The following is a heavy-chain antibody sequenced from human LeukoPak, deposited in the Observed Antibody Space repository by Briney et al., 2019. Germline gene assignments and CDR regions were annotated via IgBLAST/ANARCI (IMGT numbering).Heavy chain of an antibody. CDR2: IKQDGSEK. J-gene: IGHJ4*02. D-gene: IGHD4-23*01. CDR1: GFTFSSYW. Sequence: GGSLRLSCAASGFTFSSYWMSWVRQAPGKGLEWVANIKQDGSEKYYVDSMKGRFTISRDNAKNSLYLQMNSLRAEDTAVYYCASPPGYGGHPIGYWGQGTLVTVSS. V-gene: IGHV3-7*03. CDR3: ASPPGYGGHPIGY.